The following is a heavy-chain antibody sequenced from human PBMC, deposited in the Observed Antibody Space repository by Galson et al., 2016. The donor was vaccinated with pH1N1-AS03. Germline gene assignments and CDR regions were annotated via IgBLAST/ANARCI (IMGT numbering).Heavy chain of an antibody. Sequence: SLRLSCAASGFTFDDYAMHWVRQAPGKGLEWVSGINWNSGSIGYADSVKGRFTISRDNAKNSLYLQMNSLRAEDTALYYCAKVKWAVAGSADSYFDYWGQGTLVTVSS. CDR1: GFTFDDYA. CDR2: INWNSGSI. CDR3: AKVKWAVAGSADSYFDY. D-gene: IGHD6-19*01. J-gene: IGHJ4*02. V-gene: IGHV3-9*01.